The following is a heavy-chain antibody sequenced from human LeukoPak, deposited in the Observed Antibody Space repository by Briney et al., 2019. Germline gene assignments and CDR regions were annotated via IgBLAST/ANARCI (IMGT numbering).Heavy chain of an antibody. D-gene: IGHD4-23*01. CDR2: IASDGSST. Sequence: GSLRLSCAASGFTFSSYWMNWVRQAPGKGLVWVSRIASDGSSTTYADAVKGRFSISRDNATNTLYLQMNSLRVEDTAVYYCARGRPHGNDYWGQGTLVTVSS. CDR1: GFTFSSYW. J-gene: IGHJ4*02. V-gene: IGHV3-74*01. CDR3: ARGRPHGNDY.